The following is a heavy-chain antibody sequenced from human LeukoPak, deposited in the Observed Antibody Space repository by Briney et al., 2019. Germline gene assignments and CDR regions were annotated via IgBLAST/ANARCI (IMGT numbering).Heavy chain of an antibody. Sequence: GGSLRLSCAASGFSFTTYVMSWVRQAPARGLEWVSSIRGGSEKFYADFVRGRFTLSRDDSTNTVYLQLNNLRVEDTAIYYCAKANWISDADAVWWGQGTLVTVSS. J-gene: IGHJ4*02. CDR1: GFSFTTYV. CDR3: AKANWISDADAVW. V-gene: IGHV3-23*01. CDR2: IRGGSEK. D-gene: IGHD2-2*03.